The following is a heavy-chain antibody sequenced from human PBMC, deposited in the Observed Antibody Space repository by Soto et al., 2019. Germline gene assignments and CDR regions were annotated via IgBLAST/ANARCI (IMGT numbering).Heavy chain of an antibody. CDR2: IYYNGMT. CDR3: ATRCTTLGVLRNQWFDR. J-gene: IGHJ5*02. Sequence: SETLSLTCSVSGVSMSGFYCSWIRQSPWQGLEWIGYIYYNGMTTYNPSLRSRVSISADMSKNQFFLNLTSVTAADTAVYYCATRCTTLGVLRNQWFDRFGRGKLVTFCS. V-gene: IGHV4-59*13. D-gene: IGHD1-1*01. CDR1: GVSMSGFY.